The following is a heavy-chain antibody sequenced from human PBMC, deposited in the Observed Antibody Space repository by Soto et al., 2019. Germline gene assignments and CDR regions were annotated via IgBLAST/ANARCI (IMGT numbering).Heavy chain of an antibody. J-gene: IGHJ4*02. CDR3: AIAVAGTGYFDY. CDR2: IYYSGST. D-gene: IGHD6-19*01. CDR1: GGSISSGDYY. V-gene: IGHV4-30-4*01. Sequence: SETLSLTCTVSGGSISSGDYYWSWIRQPPGKGLEWIGYIYYSGSTYYNPSLKSRVTISVDTSKNQFSLKLSSVTAADTAVYYCAIAVAGTGYFDYWGQGTLVTVSS.